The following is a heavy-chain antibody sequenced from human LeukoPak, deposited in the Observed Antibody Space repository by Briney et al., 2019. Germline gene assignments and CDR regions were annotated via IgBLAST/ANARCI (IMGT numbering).Heavy chain of an antibody. D-gene: IGHD6-13*01. CDR3: ARGRQQLVRDYYYYMDV. CDR1: GFTVSSNY. CDR2: IYSGGST. J-gene: IGHJ6*03. V-gene: IGHV3-53*01. Sequence: GGSLGLSCAASGFTVSSNYMSWVRQAPGKGLEWVSVIYSGGSTYYADSVKGRFTISRDNSKSTLYLQMNSLRAEDTAVYYCARGRQQLVRDYYYYMDVWGKGTTVTVSS.